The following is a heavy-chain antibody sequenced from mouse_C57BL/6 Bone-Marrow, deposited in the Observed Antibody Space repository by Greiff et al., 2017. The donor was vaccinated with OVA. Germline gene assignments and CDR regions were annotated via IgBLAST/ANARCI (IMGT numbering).Heavy chain of an antibody. J-gene: IGHJ2*01. CDR3: ARQGSGFDY. V-gene: IGHV1-61*01. Sequence: QVQLQQPGAELVRPGSSVKLSCKASGYTFTSYWMAWVKQRPGQGLEWIGNIYPSDSETHYNQNFKDKAPLTVDKSSTTDYLQLSSLTSEDSAVYYFARQGSGFDYWGQGTTLTVSS. CDR1: GYTFTSYW. CDR2: IYPSDSET.